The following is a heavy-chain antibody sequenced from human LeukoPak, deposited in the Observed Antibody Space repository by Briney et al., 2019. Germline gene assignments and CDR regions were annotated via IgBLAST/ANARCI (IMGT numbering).Heavy chain of an antibody. CDR1: GGTFSSYA. V-gene: IGHV1-69*04. J-gene: IGHJ3*02. D-gene: IGHD3-22*01. Sequence: ASVRVSCKASGGTFSSYAISWVRQAPGQGLEWMGRIIPILGIANYAQKFQGRVTIIADKSTGTTYMDLSSLRSEDTAVYYCARANVSSGYLFDIWGQGTMVTVSS. CDR2: IIPILGIA. CDR3: ARANVSSGYLFDI.